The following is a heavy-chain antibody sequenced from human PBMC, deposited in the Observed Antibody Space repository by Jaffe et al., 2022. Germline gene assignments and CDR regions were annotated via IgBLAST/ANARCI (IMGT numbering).Heavy chain of an antibody. CDR1: GYSISSGYY. J-gene: IGHJ2*01. D-gene: IGHD7-27*01. CDR2: IYHSGST. Sequence: QVQLQESGPGLVKPSETLSLTCAVSGYSISSGYYWGWIRQPPGKGLEWIGSIYHSGSTYYNPSLKSRVTISVDTSKNQFSLKLSSVTAADTAVYYCARQRSGESRYWYFDLWGRGTLVTVSS. V-gene: IGHV4-38-2*01. CDR3: ARQRSGESRYWYFDL.